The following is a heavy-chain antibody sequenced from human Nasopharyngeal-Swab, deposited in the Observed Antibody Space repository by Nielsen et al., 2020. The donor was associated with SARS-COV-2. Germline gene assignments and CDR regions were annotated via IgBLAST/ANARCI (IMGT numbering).Heavy chain of an antibody. CDR1: GFTFGDDA. D-gene: IGHD1-26*01. Sequence: SLKISWTASGFTFGDDAMSWFRQAPGKGLEWVGFIRSKAYGGTTEYAASVKGRFTISRDDSKSIAYLQMNSLKTEDTAVYYCTREWGNWGQGTLVTVSS. CDR2: IRSKAYGGTT. V-gene: IGHV3-49*03. J-gene: IGHJ4*02. CDR3: TREWGN.